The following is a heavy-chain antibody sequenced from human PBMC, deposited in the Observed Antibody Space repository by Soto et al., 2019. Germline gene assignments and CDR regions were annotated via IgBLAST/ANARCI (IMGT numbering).Heavy chain of an antibody. CDR3: SHGYYQYFNS. V-gene: IGHV3-15*07. Sequence: GSLRLSCAVSGVTLSNVWMNWVRQAPGKGPEWVGRIKSKTDGGTTDYAAPVKGRFTISRDDSENTLYLQMNSLKIEDTAVYYCSHGYYQYFNSWGQGTLVTVSS. D-gene: IGHD5-18*01. CDR2: IKSKTDGGTT. J-gene: IGHJ4*02. CDR1: GVTLSNVW.